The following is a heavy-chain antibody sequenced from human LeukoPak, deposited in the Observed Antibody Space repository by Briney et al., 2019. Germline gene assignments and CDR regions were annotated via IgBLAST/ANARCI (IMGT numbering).Heavy chain of an antibody. D-gene: IGHD3-10*01. CDR2: ITWNGGTI. Sequence: PGRSLRLSCGASGFSFDDFAMHWVRQAPGKGLEWVSGITWNGGTIDYADSVKGRFTISRDNAKNSLYLQMNSLRAEDTALYYCATRYASGPIADYWGQGTLVTVSS. J-gene: IGHJ4*02. V-gene: IGHV3-9*01. CDR1: GFSFDDFA. CDR3: ATRYASGPIADY.